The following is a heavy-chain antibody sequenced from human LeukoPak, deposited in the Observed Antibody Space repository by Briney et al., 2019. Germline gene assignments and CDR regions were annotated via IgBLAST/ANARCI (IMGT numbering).Heavy chain of an antibody. CDR2: INPNSGGT. J-gene: IGHJ4*02. D-gene: IGHD3-10*01. Sequence: ASVKVSCKASGYTFTGYYMHWVRQAPGQGLEWMGWINPNSGGTNYAQKFQGRVTMTRDTSISTAYMELSRLRSDDTAVYYCAREGGPDYYGSGSLRGWGQGTLVTVSS. CDR3: AREGGPDYYGSGSLRG. CDR1: GYTFTGYY. V-gene: IGHV1-2*02.